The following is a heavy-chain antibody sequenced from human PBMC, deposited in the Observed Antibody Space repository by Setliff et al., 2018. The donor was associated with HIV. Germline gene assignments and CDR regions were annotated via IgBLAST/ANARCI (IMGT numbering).Heavy chain of an antibody. V-gene: IGHV4-61*02. J-gene: IGHJ6*02. CDR2: IFTGGST. CDR3: ARGSYLEWLMYDTAV. Sequence: KSSETLSLTCTVSGGSINSGSYFWSWIRQPAGKGLEWIGRIFTGGSTNYNPSLKSRVTISLDTSRNQFSLKLISVTAADTAVYYCARGSYLEWLMYDTAVWGQGTTVTVSS. CDR1: GGSINSGSYF. D-gene: IGHD3-3*01.